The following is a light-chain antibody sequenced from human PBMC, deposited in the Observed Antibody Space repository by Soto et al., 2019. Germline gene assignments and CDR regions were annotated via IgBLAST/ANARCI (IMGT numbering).Light chain of an antibody. Sequence: SYELAQAPSVSVAPGQTARITCGGDNIGRKSVHWYQQKPGQAPVLVIYDDSDRPSGIPERFSGSNSGTAATLTISRVEAGDEADFYCQVWDPGLDHRGVFGGGTKLTVL. V-gene: IGLV3-21*02. CDR2: DDS. J-gene: IGLJ3*02. CDR3: QVWDPGLDHRGV. CDR1: NIGRKS.